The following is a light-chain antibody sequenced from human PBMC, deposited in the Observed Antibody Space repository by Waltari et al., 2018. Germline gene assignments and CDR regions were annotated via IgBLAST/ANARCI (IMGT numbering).Light chain of an antibody. CDR3: QHYVRLPVT. V-gene: IGKV3-20*01. CDR1: HSVSRS. CDR2: GAS. Sequence: EIVFTQSPGTLSLFPGERATLSCRTSHSVSRSLAWYQQKPGQAPRLLISGASSRATGVPDRFSGSGAGTDFSLTIRRLEPEDFAVYYCQHYVRLPVTFGQGTKVEIK. J-gene: IGKJ1*01.